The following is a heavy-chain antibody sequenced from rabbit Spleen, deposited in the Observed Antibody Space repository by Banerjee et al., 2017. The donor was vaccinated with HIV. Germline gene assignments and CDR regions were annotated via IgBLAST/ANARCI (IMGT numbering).Heavy chain of an antibody. Sequence: QSLEESGGDLVKPGASLTLTCTASGFSFTYIDYLCWVRQPPGKGPEWIACVAAGVSFTTYYATWAKGRFTISKTSSTTVTLQITSLTAADTATYFCARDSGTSFSSYGMDLWGPGTLVT. J-gene: IGHJ6*01. CDR1: GFSFTYIDY. CDR3: ARDSGTSFSSYGMDL. CDR2: VAAGVSFTT. D-gene: IGHD8-1*01. V-gene: IGHV1S40*01.